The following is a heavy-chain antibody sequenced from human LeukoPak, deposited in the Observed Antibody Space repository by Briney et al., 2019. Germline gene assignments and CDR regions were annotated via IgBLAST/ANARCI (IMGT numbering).Heavy chain of an antibody. J-gene: IGHJ4*02. CDR1: GGSFSGYY. Sequence: PSETLSLTCAVYGGSFSGYYWSWIRQPPGKGLEWIGEINHSGSTNYNPSLKSRVTISVDTSKNQFSLKLSSVTAADTAVYYCARDGGDYYDSSGYLYWGQGTLVTVSS. V-gene: IGHV4-34*01. D-gene: IGHD3-22*01. CDR3: ARDGGDYYDSSGYLY. CDR2: INHSGST.